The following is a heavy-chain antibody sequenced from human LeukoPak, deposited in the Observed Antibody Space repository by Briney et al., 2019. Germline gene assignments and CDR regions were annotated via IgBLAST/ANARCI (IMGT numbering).Heavy chain of an antibody. CDR3: ARGPQVAVAGNFQH. Sequence: GASVKVSCKASGGTFSSYAISWVRQASGQGLEWMGGIIPIFGTANYAQKFQGRVTITADESTSTAYMELSSLRSEDTAVYYCARGPQVAVAGNFQHWGQGTLVTVPS. J-gene: IGHJ1*01. CDR2: IIPIFGTA. CDR1: GGTFSSYA. D-gene: IGHD6-19*01. V-gene: IGHV1-69*13.